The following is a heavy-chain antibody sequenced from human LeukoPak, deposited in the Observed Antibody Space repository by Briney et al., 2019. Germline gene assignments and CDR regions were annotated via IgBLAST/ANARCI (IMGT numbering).Heavy chain of an antibody. CDR1: GGSISSYY. V-gene: IGHV4-59*08. J-gene: IGHJ4*02. D-gene: IGHD1-26*01. Sequence: PSETLSLTCTVSGGSISSYYWSWIRQPPGKGLEWIGYIYYSGSTNYNPSLKSRVTISVDTSKNQFSLKLSSVTAADTAVYYCARHPYMGASIYYFDYWGQGTLVTVSS. CDR2: IYYSGST. CDR3: ARHPYMGASIYYFDY.